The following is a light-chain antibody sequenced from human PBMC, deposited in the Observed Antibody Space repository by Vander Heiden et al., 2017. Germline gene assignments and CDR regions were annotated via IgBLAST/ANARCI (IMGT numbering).Light chain of an antibody. CDR2: DAS. Sequence: IQLTQSPSPLSASVGDRVTIPCRASQGIKNHLVWFQPKPGKAPKSLIYDASSVQGGVPSKFRGSGYGNDFALTISSLQPEDFATYYCQQYNSFPWTFGQGTKVEI. CDR3: QQYNSFPWT. J-gene: IGKJ1*01. CDR1: QGIKNH. V-gene: IGKV1-16*02.